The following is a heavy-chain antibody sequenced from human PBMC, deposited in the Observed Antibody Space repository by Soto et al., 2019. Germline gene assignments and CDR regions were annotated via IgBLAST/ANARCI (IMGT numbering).Heavy chain of an antibody. V-gene: IGHV3-15*07. Sequence: EVQLVESGGGLVKPGGSLRLSCAASGFTFSNAWMNWVSRAPGKGLEWVGRIKSKTDGGTTDYAAPVKGRFTISRDDSKNTLYLQINSLKTEDTAVYYCTTERYSSSWYASSYYYYGMDVWGQGTTVTVSS. D-gene: IGHD6-13*01. CDR2: IKSKTDGGTT. CDR3: TTERYSSSWYASSYYYYGMDV. J-gene: IGHJ6*02. CDR1: GFTFSNAW.